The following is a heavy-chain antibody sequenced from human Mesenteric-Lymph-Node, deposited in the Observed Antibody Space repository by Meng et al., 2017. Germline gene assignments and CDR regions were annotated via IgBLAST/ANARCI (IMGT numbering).Heavy chain of an antibody. Sequence: SQTLSLTGAISGDSVPSNSAAWNWIRQSPSRGLEWLGRTYYRSKWYNDYAVSVKSRITINPDTSKNQFSLQPNSVTLDDTAVYYCARDLSLSYCRSSSCYTKLDYWGQGTLVTVSS. V-gene: IGHV6-1*01. CDR2: TYYRSKWYN. J-gene: IGHJ4*02. CDR3: ARDLSLSYCRSSSCYTKLDY. CDR1: GDSVPSNSAA. D-gene: IGHD2-2*02.